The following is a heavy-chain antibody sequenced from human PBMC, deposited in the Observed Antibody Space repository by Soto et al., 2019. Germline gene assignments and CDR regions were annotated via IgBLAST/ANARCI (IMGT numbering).Heavy chain of an antibody. CDR3: ARGDYDSSGSFDS. CDR2: IYYSGST. CDR1: GGSISSYY. Sequence: QVQLQESGPGLVKPSETLSLTCTVSGGSISSYYWSWIRQPPGKGLEWIGYIYYSGSTNYNPSLKSRVTIAVDKSKNQFSLKLSSVTASDTAVYYCARGDYDSSGSFDSWGQGTLVTVSS. D-gene: IGHD3-22*01. J-gene: IGHJ4*02. V-gene: IGHV4-59*01.